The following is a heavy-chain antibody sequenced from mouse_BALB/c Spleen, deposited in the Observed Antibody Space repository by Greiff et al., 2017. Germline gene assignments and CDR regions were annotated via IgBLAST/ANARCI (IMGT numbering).Heavy chain of an antibody. J-gene: IGHJ4*01. D-gene: IGHD2-10*01. Sequence: EVKLVESGGGLVKPGGSLKLSCAASGFTFSSYAMSWVRQSPEKRLEWVAEISSGGSYTYYPDTVTGRFTISRDNAKNTLYLEMSSLRSEDTAMYYCARAAYYGNSYAMDYWGQGTSVTVSS. V-gene: IGHV5-9-4*01. CDR1: GFTFSSYA. CDR2: ISSGGSYT. CDR3: ARAAYYGNSYAMDY.